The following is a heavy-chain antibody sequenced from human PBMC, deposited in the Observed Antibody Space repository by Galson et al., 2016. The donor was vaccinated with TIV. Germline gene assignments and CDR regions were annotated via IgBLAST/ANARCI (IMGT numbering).Heavy chain of an antibody. Sequence: SLRLSCAASGFRFSSFAMGWVRQAPGKGLEWVSGIYGGGNDPFNADSAKGRFTISRDNSKNIVYLQMNSLRAEDSAIYYCAKFSGTYHNQYFFYYWGQGTLVTVSS. D-gene: IGHD5-12*01. V-gene: IGHV3-23*03. CDR1: GFRFSSFA. J-gene: IGHJ4*02. CDR2: IYGGGNDP. CDR3: AKFSGTYHNQYFFYY.